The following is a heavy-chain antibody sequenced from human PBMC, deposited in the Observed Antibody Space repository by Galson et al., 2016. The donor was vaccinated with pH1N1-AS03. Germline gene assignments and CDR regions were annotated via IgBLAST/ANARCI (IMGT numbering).Heavy chain of an antibody. J-gene: IGHJ2*01. CDR1: GDSTFDYY. CDR2: IQTTGNT. CDR3: ARDPPLEIGWYFDL. D-gene: IGHD3-3*01. V-gene: IGHV4-4*09. Sequence: TLSLTCTVSGDSTFDYYWNWIRQPPGKGLEWIGYIQTTGNTKYNPSLNSRVTMSIHTSKNQFPLHLMSVTAADTALYYCARDPPLEIGWYFDLWGRGTLVTVSS.